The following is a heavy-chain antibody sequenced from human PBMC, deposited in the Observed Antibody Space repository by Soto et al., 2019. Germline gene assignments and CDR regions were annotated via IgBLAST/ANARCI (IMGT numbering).Heavy chain of an antibody. V-gene: IGHV4-59*08. D-gene: IGHD3-3*01. CDR2: IYYSGST. Sequence: SETLSLTCTVSGGSISSYYWSWIRQPPGKGLEWIGYIYYSGSTNYNPSLKSRVTISVDTSKNQFSLKLSSVTAADTAVYYCARHDDFGVVIGAENWFDPWGQGTLVTVSS. CDR1: GGSISSYY. J-gene: IGHJ5*02. CDR3: ARHDDFGVVIGAENWFDP.